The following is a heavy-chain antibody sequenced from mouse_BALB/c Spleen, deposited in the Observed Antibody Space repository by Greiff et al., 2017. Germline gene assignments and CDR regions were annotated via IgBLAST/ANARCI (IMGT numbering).Heavy chain of an antibody. D-gene: IGHD2-13*01. J-gene: IGHJ4*01. Sequence: QVQLQQSGPQLVRPGASVKISCQASGYSFPSYWMHWVKPRPGQGLEWIGMIDPSDSETRLNQKFKDKATLTVDKSSSTAYMQLSSPTSEDSAVYYGARGDPYAMDDWGQGTSVTVSA. CDR1: GYSFPSYW. CDR3: ARGDPYAMDD. CDR2: IDPSDSET. V-gene: IGHV1S126*01.